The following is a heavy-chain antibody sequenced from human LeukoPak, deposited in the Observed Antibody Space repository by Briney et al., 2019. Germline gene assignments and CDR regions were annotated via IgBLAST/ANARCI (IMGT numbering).Heavy chain of an antibody. CDR1: GFTFSSYE. J-gene: IGHJ4*02. V-gene: IGHV3-48*03. D-gene: IGHD3-9*01. Sequence: GGSLRLSCAASGFTFSSYEMNWVRQAPGKGLEWVSYISSSGSTIYYADSVKGRFTISRDNAKNTLYLQMNSLRAEDTAVYYCAKGGRYFDWLFIPPIRFDYWGQGTLVTVSS. CDR3: AKGGRYFDWLFIPPIRFDY. CDR2: ISSSGSTI.